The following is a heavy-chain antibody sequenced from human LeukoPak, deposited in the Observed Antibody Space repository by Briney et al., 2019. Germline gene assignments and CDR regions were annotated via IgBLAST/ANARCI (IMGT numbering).Heavy chain of an antibody. J-gene: IGHJ4*02. CDR3: AKRKARGTMVRGGIIPSPFDY. V-gene: IGHV3-23*01. CDR2: ISGSGGST. D-gene: IGHD3-10*01. CDR1: GFTFSSYA. Sequence: GGSLRLSCAASGFTFSSYAMSWARQAPGKGLEWVSAISGSGGSTYYADSVKGRFTISRDNSKNTLYLQMNSLRAEDTAVYYCAKRKARGTMVRGGIIPSPFDYWGQGTLVTVSS.